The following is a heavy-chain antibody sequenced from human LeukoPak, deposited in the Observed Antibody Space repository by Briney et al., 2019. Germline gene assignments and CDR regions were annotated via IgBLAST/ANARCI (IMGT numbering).Heavy chain of an antibody. J-gene: IGHJ5*02. CDR2: ISYDGSNK. D-gene: IGHD1-1*01. CDR3: ARALYPGRLEEKGNWFDP. CDR1: GFTFSSYA. Sequence: GGSLRLSCAASGFTFSSYAMHWVRQAPGKGLEWVAVISYDGSNKYYADSVKGRFTISRDNSKNTLYLQMNSLRAEDTAVYYCARALYPGRLEEKGNWFDPWGQGTLVTVSS. V-gene: IGHV3-30-3*01.